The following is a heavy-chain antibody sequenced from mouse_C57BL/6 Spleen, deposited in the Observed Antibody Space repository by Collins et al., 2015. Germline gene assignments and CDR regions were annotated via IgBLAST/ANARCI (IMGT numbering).Heavy chain of an antibody. CDR2: INTYSGVP. D-gene: IGHD5-1-1*01. V-gene: IGHV9-3*01. Sequence: QNQLVQSGPELKKPGETVKISCKASGYTFTTYGMSWVKQAPGKGLRWMGWINTYSGVPTYADDFKGRFAFSLETSASTAYLQINNLKNEDTATYFCARGHTPFAYWGQGTLVTVSA. CDR3: ARGHTPFAY. CDR1: GYTFTTYG. J-gene: IGHJ3*01.